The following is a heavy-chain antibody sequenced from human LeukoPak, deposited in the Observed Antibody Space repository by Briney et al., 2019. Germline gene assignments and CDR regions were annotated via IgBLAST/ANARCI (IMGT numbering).Heavy chain of an antibody. CDR2: IGSSGNTI. CDR3: ARDHRSVIDY. D-gene: IGHD3-3*01. V-gene: IGHV3-48*03. J-gene: IGHJ4*02. CDR1: GLTFSSYE. Sequence: PGGSLRLSCAASGLTFSSYEMNWVRQAPGKGLEWVSYIGSSGNTIYYADSVKGRFTISRDNAKNSLYLQMNSLRAEDTAVYYCARDHRSVIDYWGQGTLVTVSS.